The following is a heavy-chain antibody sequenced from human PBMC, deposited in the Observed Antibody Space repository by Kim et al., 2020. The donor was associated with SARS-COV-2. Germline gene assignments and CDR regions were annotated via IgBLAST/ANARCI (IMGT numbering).Heavy chain of an antibody. D-gene: IGHD6-6*01. V-gene: IGHV4-39*07. CDR2: IYYSGST. CDR1: GGSISSSSYY. CDR3: ARMLLVHLVIDY. Sequence: SETLSLTCTVSGGSISSSSYYWGWIRQPPGKGLEWIGSIYYSGSTYYNPSLKSRVTISVDTSKNQFSLKLSSVTAADTAVYYCARMLLVHLVIDYWGQGTLVTVSS. J-gene: IGHJ4*02.